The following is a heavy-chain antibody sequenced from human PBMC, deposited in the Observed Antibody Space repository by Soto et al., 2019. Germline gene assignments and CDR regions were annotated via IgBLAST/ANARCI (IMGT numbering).Heavy chain of an antibody. CDR1: RDAFSKYA. Sequence: QVQLVQSGAEVRKPGSSVKVSCKASRDAFSKYAFNWVRQAPGQGLDWMGWIIPIFGSRNYAEKFQGRVTITADESTSTAYMELRGLRFEDTAVYYCARGETYLGVWGQGTTGTVSS. D-gene: IGHD3-16*01. CDR2: IIPIFGSR. J-gene: IGHJ6*02. V-gene: IGHV1-69*01. CDR3: ARGETYLGV.